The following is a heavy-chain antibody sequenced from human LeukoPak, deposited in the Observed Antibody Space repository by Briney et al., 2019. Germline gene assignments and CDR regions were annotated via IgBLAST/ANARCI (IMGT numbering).Heavy chain of an antibody. CDR1: GGSFSGYY. J-gene: IGHJ4*02. CDR3: ARGRSYGSGSPIAY. CDR2: INHSGGS. V-gene: IGHV4-34*01. D-gene: IGHD3-10*01. Sequence: SETLSLTCAVYGGSFSGYYWSWIRQPPGKGLEWIGEINHSGGSTYNASLKSRVTISVDTSKHQFSLKLSSVTAADTAVYSCARGRSYGSGSPIAYWGQGTLVTVSS.